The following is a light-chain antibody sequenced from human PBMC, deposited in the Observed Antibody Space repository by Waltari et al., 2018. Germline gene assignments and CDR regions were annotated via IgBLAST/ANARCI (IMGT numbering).Light chain of an antibody. J-gene: IGLJ3*02. V-gene: IGLV4-69*01. Sequence: QLVVTQSPSASASLGASVKPTCTPSSGHSSNIIAWLQQQPEKGPRYLMKVNSDGSHSRGDGIPDRFSGSSSGAERYLTISSLQAEDEADYYCQTGGHGTWVFGGGTKLTVL. CDR1: SGHSSNI. CDR2: VNSDGSH. CDR3: QTGGHGTWV.